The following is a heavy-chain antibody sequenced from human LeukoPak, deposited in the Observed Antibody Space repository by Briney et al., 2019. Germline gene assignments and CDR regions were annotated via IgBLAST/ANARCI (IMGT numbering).Heavy chain of an antibody. V-gene: IGHV4-59*01. CDR1: GGSISSYY. J-gene: IGHJ3*02. Sequence: SETLSLTCTVSGGSISSYYWSWIRQPPGKGLEWIGYIYYSGSTNYNPSLKSRVTISVDTSKNQFSLKLSSVTAADTAVYYCARGYDILTGPDAFDIWGQGAMVTVSS. D-gene: IGHD3-9*01. CDR2: IYYSGST. CDR3: ARGYDILTGPDAFDI.